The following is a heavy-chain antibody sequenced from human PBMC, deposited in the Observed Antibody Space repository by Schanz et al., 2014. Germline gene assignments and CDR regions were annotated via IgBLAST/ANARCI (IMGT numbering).Heavy chain of an antibody. CDR3: ARPALWFGDNCFDP. V-gene: IGHV3-74*02. CDR2: INGDGSNT. Sequence: EVQLVESGGGVVRPGGSLRLSCAASGFTFENYALTWVRQVPGKGLEWVSRINGDGSNTNYADSVKGRFTISRDNAKNSLYLQMTSLRAEDTAVYYCARPALWFGDNCFDPWGQGTLVTVSS. J-gene: IGHJ5*02. D-gene: IGHD3-10*01. CDR1: GFTFENYA.